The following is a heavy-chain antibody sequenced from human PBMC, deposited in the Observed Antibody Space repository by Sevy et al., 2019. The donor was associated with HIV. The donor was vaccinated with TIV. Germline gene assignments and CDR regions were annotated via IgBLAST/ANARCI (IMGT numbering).Heavy chain of an antibody. V-gene: IGHV3-21*01. D-gene: IGHD3-10*01. Sequence: GGSLRLSCAASGFTFNYHFLNWVRQVPGKGLEWVSYISSASSYINYSDSVKGRFTISRDNAKNLVFLEMNNLRPEDTAVYFCARGDYYGSLYYFDYWGQGTLVTVSS. J-gene: IGHJ4*02. CDR2: ISSASSYI. CDR3: ARGDYYGSLYYFDY. CDR1: GFTFNYHF.